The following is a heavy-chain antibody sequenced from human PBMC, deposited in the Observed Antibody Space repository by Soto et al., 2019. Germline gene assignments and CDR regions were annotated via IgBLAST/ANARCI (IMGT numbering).Heavy chain of an antibody. J-gene: IGHJ6*03. CDR3: ARGETDLGV. Sequence: QVQLVQSGAEVKKPGSSVKVSCTTSRDTFNKYAFNWVRQAPGQGLEWMGWIIPIFSSRNYAEKFQVRVTITADDSTSTAYMELRSLRFEDTAVYYCARGETDLGVWGKGTTVTVSS. CDR1: RDTFNKYA. CDR2: IIPIFSSR. V-gene: IGHV1-69*01. D-gene: IGHD2-21*02.